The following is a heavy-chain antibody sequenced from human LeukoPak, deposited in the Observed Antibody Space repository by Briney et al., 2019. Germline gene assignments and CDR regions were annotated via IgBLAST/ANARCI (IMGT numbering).Heavy chain of an antibody. CDR2: IYYSGST. CDR1: GGSISSSSYY. D-gene: IGHD3-3*01. Sequence: SETLSLTCTVSGGSISSSSYYWGWIRQPPGKGLEWIGSIYYSGSTYYNPSLKSRVTISVDTFKNQFSLKLSSVTAADTAVYYCARHSAYYDFWSGYSTFDYWGQGTLVTVSS. V-gene: IGHV4-39*01. J-gene: IGHJ4*02. CDR3: ARHSAYYDFWSGYSTFDY.